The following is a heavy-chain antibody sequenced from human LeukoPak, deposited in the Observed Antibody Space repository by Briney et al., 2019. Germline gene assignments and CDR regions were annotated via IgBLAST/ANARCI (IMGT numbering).Heavy chain of an antibody. CDR2: ISYDGSNK. Sequence: GGSLRLSCAASGCTFSSYATHWVRQAPGKGLEWVAVISYDGSNKYYADSVKGRFTISRDNSKNTLYLQMNSLRAEDTAVYYCAREDATSYYYDSSGYPLLSYWGQGTLVTVSS. J-gene: IGHJ4*02. V-gene: IGHV3-30-3*01. D-gene: IGHD3-22*01. CDR3: AREDATSYYYDSSGYPLLSY. CDR1: GCTFSSYA.